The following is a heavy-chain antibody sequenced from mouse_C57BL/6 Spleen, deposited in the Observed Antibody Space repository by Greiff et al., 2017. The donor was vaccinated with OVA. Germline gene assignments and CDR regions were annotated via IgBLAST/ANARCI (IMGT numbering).Heavy chain of an antibody. D-gene: IGHD4-1*01. V-gene: IGHV1-62-2*01. CDR3: ARHEERTGTVDY. CDR1: GYTFTEYT. CDR2: FYPGSGSI. Sequence: VQLQQSGAELVKPGASVKLSCKASGYTFTEYTIHWVKQRPGQGLEWIGWFYPGSGSIKYNEKFKDKATLTVDKSSSTVYMELSRLTSEDSAVYCCARHEERTGTVDYWGQGTTLTVSS. J-gene: IGHJ2*01.